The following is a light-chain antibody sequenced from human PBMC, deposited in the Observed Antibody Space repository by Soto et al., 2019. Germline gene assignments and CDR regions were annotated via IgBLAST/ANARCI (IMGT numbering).Light chain of an antibody. Sequence: QSVLAQPASVSGSPGQSITISCTGTSSDVGAYNAVSWYQQRPGKAPQVIIYKGTKRPSGVSNRFSGSVSGNAASLTVSGLQAEDEAEYFCCSSAPESTYVFGTGTKLTVL. CDR2: KGT. CDR3: CSSAPESTYV. J-gene: IGLJ1*01. CDR1: SSDVGAYNA. V-gene: IGLV2-23*01.